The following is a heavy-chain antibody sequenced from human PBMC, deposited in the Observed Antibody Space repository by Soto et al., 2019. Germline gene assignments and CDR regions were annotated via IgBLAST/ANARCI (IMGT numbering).Heavy chain of an antibody. Sequence: QVQLVESGGGVVQPGRSLRLSCAASGFTFSSHAMHWVRQAPGKGLEWVALMWYDGTKTYYGDSVKGRFTISRDNSKNTLYLQMNSLRAEDTAVYYCARIIDYSGSGSYPDYLGQGTLVTVSS. J-gene: IGHJ4*02. CDR2: MWYDGTKT. CDR1: GFTFSSHA. V-gene: IGHV3-33*01. CDR3: ARIIDYSGSGSYPDY. D-gene: IGHD3-10*01.